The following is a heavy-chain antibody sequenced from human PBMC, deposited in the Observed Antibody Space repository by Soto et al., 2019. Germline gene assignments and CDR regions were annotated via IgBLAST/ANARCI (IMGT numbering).Heavy chain of an antibody. Sequence: SETLSLTCTVSGGSISSYYWSWIRQPPGKGLEWIGYIYYSGSTNYNPSLKSRVTISVDTSKNQFSLKLSSVTAADTAVYYCAGADTEAAGTAGVDYWGQGTLVTVSS. D-gene: IGHD6-13*01. J-gene: IGHJ4*02. CDR1: GGSISSYY. CDR3: AGADTEAAGTAGVDY. CDR2: IYYSGST. V-gene: IGHV4-59*01.